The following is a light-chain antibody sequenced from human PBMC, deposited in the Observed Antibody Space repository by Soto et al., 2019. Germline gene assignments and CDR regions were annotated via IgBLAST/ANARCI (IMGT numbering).Light chain of an antibody. V-gene: IGKV1-5*03. CDR1: QNVNGW. CDR3: QQYDTRCT. Sequence: DIQMTQSPSTLSASVGDRVTITCRASQNVNGWLAWYQQKPGKAPKLLINKASTLESGVPSRLSGRGFGTDFTLTISSLQTDDFETYYCQQYDTRCTFGQGTKVEVK. CDR2: KAS. J-gene: IGKJ1*01.